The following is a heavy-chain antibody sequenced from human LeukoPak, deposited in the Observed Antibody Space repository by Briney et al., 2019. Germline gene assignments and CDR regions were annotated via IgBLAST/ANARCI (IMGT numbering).Heavy chain of an antibody. CDR1: GFTFSSYS. J-gene: IGHJ4*02. CDR3: AAPGGSGSYFHDY. D-gene: IGHD3-10*01. CDR2: ISSSSSYI. V-gene: IGHV3-21*01. Sequence: GGSLRLSCAASGFTFSSYSMNWVRQAPGQGLEWVSCISSSSSYIYYADSVKGRFTISRDNAKNSLYLQMNSLRAEDSAVYYCAAPGGSGSYFHDYWGQGTLVTVSS.